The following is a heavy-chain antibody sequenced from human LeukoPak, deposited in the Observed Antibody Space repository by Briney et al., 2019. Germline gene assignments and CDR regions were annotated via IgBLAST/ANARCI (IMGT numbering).Heavy chain of an antibody. CDR3: AHVVVGKLSYYTMDV. CDR2: MNPNSGNT. D-gene: IGHD2-2*01. V-gene: IGHV1-8*01. J-gene: IGHJ6*02. CDR1: GYTFTSYD. Sequence: GASVKVSCKASGYTFTSYDIHWVRQATGQGLEWMGWMNPNSGNTDYAQKFQGRVTMTRNTSISTAYMELSSLGSEDTAVYYCAHVVVGKLSYYTMDVWGQGTTVTVPS.